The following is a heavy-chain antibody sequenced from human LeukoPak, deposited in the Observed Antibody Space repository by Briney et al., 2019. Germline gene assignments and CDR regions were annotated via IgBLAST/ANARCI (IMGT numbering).Heavy chain of an antibody. CDR2: IYHSGRT. CDR1: GYSISSGYY. V-gene: IGHV4-38-2*02. CDR3: ARDGNAL. D-gene: IGHD1-1*01. J-gene: IGHJ4*02. Sequence: SQTLSLTCTVSGYSISSGYYWGWIRQPPGKGLEWIGSIYHSGRTFYNPSLKSRVTISVDTSKNQFSLKLRSVTAADTAVYYCARDGNALWGQGTLVTVSS.